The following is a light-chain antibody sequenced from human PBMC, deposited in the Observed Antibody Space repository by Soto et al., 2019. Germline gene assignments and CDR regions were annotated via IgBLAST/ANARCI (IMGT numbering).Light chain of an antibody. J-gene: IGKJ5*01. CDR2: GAS. CDR1: QRISSSY. CDR3: QQSGSSPWT. Sequence: APGTVSWCQGERATLSCRSSQRISSSYLAWYQQKPGQAPRLLIYGASSRATGIPDRFSGSGSGTEFTLTISGLEPEDFAAYDCQQSGSSPWTFGQGTRLEI. V-gene: IGKV3-20*01.